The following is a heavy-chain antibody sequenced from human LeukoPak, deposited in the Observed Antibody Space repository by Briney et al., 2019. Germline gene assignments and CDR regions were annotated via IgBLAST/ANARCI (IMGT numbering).Heavy chain of an antibody. CDR2: IKEDGSEK. CDR1: GFTFSEYW. Sequence: GGSLRLSCAASGFTFSEYWMSWVRQAPGKGLEWVANIKEDGSEKYYVDSVKGRFTISRDNAKNSLYLQMNSLRAEDTAVNYCARQFLGDAFDIWGQGTMVTVSS. D-gene: IGHD2/OR15-2a*01. V-gene: IGHV3-7*01. CDR3: ARQFLGDAFDI. J-gene: IGHJ3*02.